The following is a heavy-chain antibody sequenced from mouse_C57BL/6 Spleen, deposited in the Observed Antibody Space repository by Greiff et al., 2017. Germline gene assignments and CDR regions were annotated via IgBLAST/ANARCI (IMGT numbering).Heavy chain of an antibody. CDR3: ARGVLPIMDY. CDR1: GYTFTDYY. CDR2: IYPGSGNT. Sequence: QVQLQQSGAELVRPGASVKLSCKASGYTFTDYYINWVKQRPGQGLEWIARIYPGSGNTYYNEKFKGKATLTAEKSSSTAYMQLSSLTSEDSAVYFCARGVLPIMDYWGQGTSVTVSS. D-gene: IGHD1-1*01. J-gene: IGHJ4*01. V-gene: IGHV1-76*01.